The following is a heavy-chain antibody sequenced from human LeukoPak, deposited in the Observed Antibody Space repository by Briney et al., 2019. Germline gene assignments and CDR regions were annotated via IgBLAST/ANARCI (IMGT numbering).Heavy chain of an antibody. Sequence: PGGSLRLSCAASGFTFSSYSMNWVRQAPGKGLEWVSSISGSSSYIYYADSVKGRFTISRHNAKKSLYLQMNSLRAEDTAVYFCARDRCNSISCYVGDLDYWGQGTLVTVSS. CDR2: ISGSSSYI. V-gene: IGHV3-21*01. J-gene: IGHJ4*02. D-gene: IGHD2-2*01. CDR3: ARDRCNSISCYVGDLDY. CDR1: GFTFSSYS.